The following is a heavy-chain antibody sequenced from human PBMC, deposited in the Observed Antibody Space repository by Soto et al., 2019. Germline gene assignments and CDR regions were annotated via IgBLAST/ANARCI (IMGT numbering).Heavy chain of an antibody. V-gene: IGHV3-23*01. CDR1: GFTFSSYA. CDR2: ISGSGGST. Sequence: GGSLRLSCAASGFTFSSYAMSWVRQAPGKGLEWVSAISGSGGSTYYADSVKGRSTISRDNSKNTLYLQMNSLRAEDTAVYYCAKPAEAKTHYYYYYGMDVWGQGTTVTVSS. J-gene: IGHJ6*02. CDR3: AKPAEAKTHYYYYYGMDV.